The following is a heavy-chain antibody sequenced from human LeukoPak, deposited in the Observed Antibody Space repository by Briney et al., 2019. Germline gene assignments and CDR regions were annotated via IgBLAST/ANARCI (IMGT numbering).Heavy chain of an antibody. CDR3: ARVQLLWFGELFDDDAFDI. D-gene: IGHD3-10*01. V-gene: IGHV7-4-1*02. CDR2: INTNTGNP. CDR1: GYTFTSYA. Sequence: ASVKVSCKASGYTFTSYAMNWVRQAPGQGLEWMGWINTNTGNPTYAQGFTGRFVFSLDTSVSTAYLQISSLKAEDTAVYYCARVQLLWFGELFDDDAFDIWGQGTMVTVSS. J-gene: IGHJ3*02.